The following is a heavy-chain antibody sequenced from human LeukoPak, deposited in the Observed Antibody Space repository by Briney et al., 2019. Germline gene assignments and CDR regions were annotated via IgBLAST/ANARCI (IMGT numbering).Heavy chain of an antibody. CDR1: GFTVSSNY. CDR2: IYSGGST. D-gene: IGHD2-8*01. Sequence: GGSLRLSCVASGFTVSSNYMSWVRQAPGKGPEWVSIIYSGGSTYYADSVKGRVTISRDNSNNTLYLHMNSLRAEDTAVYYCARGSMLAIWGQGTMVTVSS. V-gene: IGHV3-53*01. J-gene: IGHJ3*01. CDR3: ARGSMLAI.